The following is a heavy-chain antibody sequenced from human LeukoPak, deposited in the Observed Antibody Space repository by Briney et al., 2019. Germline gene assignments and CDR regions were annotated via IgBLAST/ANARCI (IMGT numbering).Heavy chain of an antibody. V-gene: IGHV4-59*01. CDR2: IYYSGST. CDR1: GGSISSYY. J-gene: IGHJ6*02. CDR3: ARAQAYYDFWSGYSGCNYGMDV. Sequence: PSETLSLTCTVSGGSISSYYWSWIRQPPGKGLEWIGYIYYSGSTSYNPSLKSRVTISVDTSKNQFSLKLSSVTAADTAVYYCARAQAYYDFWSGYSGCNYGMDVWGQGTTVTVSS. D-gene: IGHD3-3*01.